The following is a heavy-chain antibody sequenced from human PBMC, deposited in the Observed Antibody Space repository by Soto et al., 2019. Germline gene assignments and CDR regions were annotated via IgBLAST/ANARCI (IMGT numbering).Heavy chain of an antibody. CDR1: GGSITGGSISSTTYY. V-gene: IGHV4-39*01. CDR3: ARLVYDSSGYRPG. CDR2: FFIGGNT. D-gene: IGHD3-22*01. J-gene: IGHJ4*02. Sequence: PSETLSLTCTVSGGSITGGSISSTTYYWGWMRQPPGKGLEWIASFFIGGNTYYNPSLKSRVTISVDTSKNQFSLKLSSVTAADTAVYYCARLVYDSSGYRPGWGQGTLVTVSS.